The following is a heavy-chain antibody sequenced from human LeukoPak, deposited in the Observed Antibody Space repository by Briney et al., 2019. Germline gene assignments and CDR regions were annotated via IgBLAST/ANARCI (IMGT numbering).Heavy chain of an antibody. D-gene: IGHD3-10*01. CDR2: IYTSGST. CDR3: ARRQASLWFGESRLDY. J-gene: IGHJ4*02. Sequence: PSETLSLTCTVSGGSISSYYWSWIRQPAGKGLEWIGRIYTSGSTNYNPSLKSRVTMSVDTSKNQFSLKLSSVTAADTAVYYCARRQASLWFGESRLDYWGQGTLVTVSS. CDR1: GGSISSYY. V-gene: IGHV4-4*07.